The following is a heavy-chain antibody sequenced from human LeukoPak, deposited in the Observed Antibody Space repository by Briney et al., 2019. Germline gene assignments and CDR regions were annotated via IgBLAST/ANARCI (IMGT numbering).Heavy chain of an antibody. CDR2: INPNSGGT. CDR3: ASRGEGSSWTFDY. V-gene: IGHV1-2*02. J-gene: IGHJ4*02. D-gene: IGHD6-13*01. CDR1: GYTFTGYY. Sequence: ASVKVSCKASGYTFTGYYMHWVRQAPGQGLEWMGWINPNSGGTNYAQKFQGRVTMTRDTSISTAYMELSSLRSDDTAVYYCASRGEGSSWTFDYWGQGTLVTVPS.